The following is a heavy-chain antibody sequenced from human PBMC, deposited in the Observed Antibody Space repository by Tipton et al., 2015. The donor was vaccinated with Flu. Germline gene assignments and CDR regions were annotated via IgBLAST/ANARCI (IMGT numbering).Heavy chain of an antibody. V-gene: IGHV4-39*07. CDR1: GGSISSGGYY. CDR3: ARGQGLGSGSTPTGY. CDR2: INHSGST. Sequence: TLSLTCTVSGGSISSGGYYWSWIRQPPGKGLEWIGEINHSGSTNYNPSLKSRVTISVDTSKNQFSLKLSSVTAADTAVYYCARGQGLGSGSTPTGYWGQGTLVTVSS. D-gene: IGHD3-10*01. J-gene: IGHJ4*02.